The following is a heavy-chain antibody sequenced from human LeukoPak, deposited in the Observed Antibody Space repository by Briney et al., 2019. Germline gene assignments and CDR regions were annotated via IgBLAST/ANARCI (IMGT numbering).Heavy chain of an antibody. CDR1: GYTFTNYG. Sequence: ASVKVSCKTSGYTFTNYGLTWVRQAPGRGLEWMGWISGYNGNTNYAQKFQGRVTMTTDTSTRTAYMELRSLRSDDTAVYYCARDTAMAYYEESYFDPWGQGTLVTVSS. J-gene: IGHJ5*02. D-gene: IGHD5-18*01. CDR3: ARDTAMAYYEESYFDP. V-gene: IGHV1-18*01. CDR2: ISGYNGNT.